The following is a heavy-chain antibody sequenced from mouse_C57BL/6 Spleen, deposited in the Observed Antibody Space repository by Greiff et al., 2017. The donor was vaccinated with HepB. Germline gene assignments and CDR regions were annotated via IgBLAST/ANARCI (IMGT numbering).Heavy chain of an antibody. J-gene: IGHJ2*01. V-gene: IGHV1-52*01. Sequence: QVQLKQPGAELVRPGSSVKLSCKASGYTFTSYWMHWVKQRPIQGLEWIGNIDPSDSETHYNQKFKDKATLTVDKSSSTAYMQLSSLTSEDSVVYYCARSGYYGSSLYYFDYWGQGTTLTVSS. D-gene: IGHD1-1*01. CDR1: GYTFTSYW. CDR2: IDPSDSET. CDR3: ARSGYYGSSLYYFDY.